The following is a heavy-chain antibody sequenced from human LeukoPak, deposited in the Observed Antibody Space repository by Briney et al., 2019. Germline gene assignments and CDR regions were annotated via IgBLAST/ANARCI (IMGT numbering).Heavy chain of an antibody. Sequence: HPGGTLRLSCAASGFTFNDYGMSWVSQAPGKWLEWVSAISGGGVTTYYADSVKGRFTISRDNSKNTLYLQMNSLRAEDTAVYYCAKVGYSSSWTDYWGQGTLVTVSS. J-gene: IGHJ4*02. CDR1: GFTFNDYG. CDR2: ISGGGVTT. V-gene: IGHV3-23*01. CDR3: AKVGYSSSWTDY. D-gene: IGHD6-13*01.